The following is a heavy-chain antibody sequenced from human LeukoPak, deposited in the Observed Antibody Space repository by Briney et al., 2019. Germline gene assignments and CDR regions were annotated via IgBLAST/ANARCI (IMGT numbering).Heavy chain of an antibody. CDR2: INPNTGGT. Sequence: ASVKVSCKASGYIFTDYYIHWVRQARGEGLEWMGWINPNTGGTYFPQKFEARVTLTRDTPIHTAYLQIRRLTSGHTPVYYLTKSMYSFASGSSRPRFDYWGPGTLVTVSS. CDR1: GYIFTDYY. J-gene: IGHJ4*02. V-gene: IGHV1-2*02. CDR3: TKSMYSFASGSSRPRFDY. D-gene: IGHD3-10*01.